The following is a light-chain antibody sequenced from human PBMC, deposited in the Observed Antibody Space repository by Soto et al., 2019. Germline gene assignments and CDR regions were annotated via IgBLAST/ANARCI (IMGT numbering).Light chain of an antibody. V-gene: IGKV1-39*01. CDR3: QQSYSTPPWT. CDR1: QSISSY. CDR2: AAS. J-gene: IGKJ1*01. Sequence: DLQMTQSPSSLCASVVGRVTITCRASQSISSYLNWYQQKPGKAPKLXXXAASSLQSGVPSRFSGSGSGTDFTLTISSLQPEDFATYYCQQSYSTPPWTFGQGTKVDIK.